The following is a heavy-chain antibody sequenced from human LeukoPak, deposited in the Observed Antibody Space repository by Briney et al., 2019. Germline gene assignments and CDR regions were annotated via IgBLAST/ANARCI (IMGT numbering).Heavy chain of an antibody. V-gene: IGHV1-69*05. CDR1: GGTFSSHA. Sequence: ASVKVSCKASGGTFSSHAISWVRQAPGQGLEWMGGIIPIFGTANYAQKFQGRVTMTRNTSISTAYMELSSLRSEDTAVYYCAREVRYCSGGSCRWFDPWGQGTLVTVSS. J-gene: IGHJ5*02. CDR3: AREVRYCSGGSCRWFDP. CDR2: IIPIFGTA. D-gene: IGHD2-15*01.